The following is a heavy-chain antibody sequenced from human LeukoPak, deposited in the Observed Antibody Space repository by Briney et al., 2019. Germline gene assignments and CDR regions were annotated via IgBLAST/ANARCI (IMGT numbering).Heavy chain of an antibody. CDR2: INPNSGGT. D-gene: IGHD1-26*01. V-gene: IGHV1-2*02. Sequence: GASVKVSCKASGYTFTGYYMHWVRQAPGQGLEWMGWINPNSGGTNYAQKFQGRVTMTRDTSIRIAYMELSRLRSDDSAVYFCSRSIVGATPIDYWGQGTLVTVSS. CDR3: SRSIVGATPIDY. J-gene: IGHJ4*02. CDR1: GYTFTGYY.